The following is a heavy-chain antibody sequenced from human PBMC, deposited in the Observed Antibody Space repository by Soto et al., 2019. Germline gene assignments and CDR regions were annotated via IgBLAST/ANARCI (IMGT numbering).Heavy chain of an antibody. CDR3: AKGVRGGTAAGPIDY. CDR1: GFTFSSYA. J-gene: IGHJ4*02. Sequence: EVQLLESGGGLVQPGGSLRLSCAASGFTFSSYAMSWVRQAPGKGLEWVSAISGSGGSTYYADSVKGRFTISRDNSKNPLYLQMNSLRAEDTAVYYCAKGVRGGTAAGPIDYWGQGTLVTVSS. CDR2: ISGSGGST. D-gene: IGHD6-13*01. V-gene: IGHV3-23*01.